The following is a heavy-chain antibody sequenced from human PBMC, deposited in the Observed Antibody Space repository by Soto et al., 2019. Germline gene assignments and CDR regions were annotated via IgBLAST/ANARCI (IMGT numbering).Heavy chain of an antibody. V-gene: IGHV4-4*07. CDR3: ARGAAAGVDYGMDV. CDR1: GGSISTYY. J-gene: IGHJ6*02. Sequence: PSETLSLTCSVSGGSISTYYWSWIRQPAGKGLEWIGRIYRSGGTNFNPSLMSRVSMSVDTSKNQFSLKLSSVVAADTAVYYCARGAAAGVDYGMDVWDQGTTVTVSS. D-gene: IGHD6-13*01. CDR2: IYRSGGT.